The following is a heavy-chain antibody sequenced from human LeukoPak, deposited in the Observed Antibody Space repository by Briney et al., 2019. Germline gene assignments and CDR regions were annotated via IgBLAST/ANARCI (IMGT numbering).Heavy chain of an antibody. V-gene: IGHV4-59*12. CDR2: IYYSGST. D-gene: IGHD6-19*01. J-gene: IGHJ4*02. CDR3: ARVGGQWLPTGDY. Sequence: SETLSLTCTVSGGSISSYYWSWIRQPPGKGLEWIGYIYYSGSTNYNPSLKSRVTISVDTSKNQFSLKLSSVTAADTAVYYCARVGGQWLPTGDYWGQGTLVTVSS. CDR1: GGSISSYY.